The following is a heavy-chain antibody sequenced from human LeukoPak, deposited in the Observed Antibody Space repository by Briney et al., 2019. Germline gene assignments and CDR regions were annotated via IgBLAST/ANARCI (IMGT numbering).Heavy chain of an antibody. Sequence: ASVKVSCKAYGYTFNSYGISWVRQAPGQGLEWMGWISAYNGNTNYAQKLQGRVTMTTDTSTSTAYMELRSLRSDDTAVYYCARGSRYQLLYWFDPWGQGTLVTVSS. J-gene: IGHJ5*02. V-gene: IGHV1-18*01. CDR3: ARGSRYQLLYWFDP. CDR2: ISAYNGNT. D-gene: IGHD2-2*01. CDR1: GYTFNSYG.